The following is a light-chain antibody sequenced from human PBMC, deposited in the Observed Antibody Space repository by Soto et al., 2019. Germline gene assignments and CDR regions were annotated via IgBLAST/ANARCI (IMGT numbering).Light chain of an antibody. CDR1: QSISSW. Sequence: DIQMTQSPSTLSASVGDRVTITCRASQSISSWLAWYQQKPGKAPKLLSYKATSLESGVPSRFSGSGSGTEFTLAISSLQPDDFATYYCQQYNSYPTFGQGTKVELK. CDR3: QQYNSYPT. V-gene: IGKV1-5*03. CDR2: KAT. J-gene: IGKJ1*01.